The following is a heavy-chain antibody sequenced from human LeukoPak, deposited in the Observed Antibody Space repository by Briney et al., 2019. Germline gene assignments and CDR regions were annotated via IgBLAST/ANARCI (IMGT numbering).Heavy chain of an antibody. CDR3: ARVLVVVVAATEDAFDI. Sequence: GGSLRLSCAASGFTFSSYAMSWVRQAPGKGLEWVSAISDTGGSTYYADSVKGRFTISRDNSKNTLYLQMNSLRAEDTAVYYCARVLVVVVAATEDAFDIWGQGTMVTVSS. J-gene: IGHJ3*02. CDR1: GFTFSSYA. V-gene: IGHV3-23*01. D-gene: IGHD2-15*01. CDR2: ISDTGGST.